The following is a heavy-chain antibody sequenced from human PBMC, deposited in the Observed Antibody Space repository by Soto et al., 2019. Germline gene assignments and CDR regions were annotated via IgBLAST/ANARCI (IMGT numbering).Heavy chain of an antibody. CDR3: AREWGVNIAVAGNYYYYGMDV. Sequence: QVQLQQWGAGLLKPSETLSLTCAVYGGSFSGYYWSWIRQPPGKRLEWIGEINHSGSTNYNPSLKSRVTISVDTSKNQFSLKLSSVTAADTAVYYCAREWGVNIAVAGNYYYYGMDVWGQGTTVTVSS. CDR1: GGSFSGYY. CDR2: INHSGST. V-gene: IGHV4-34*01. J-gene: IGHJ6*02. D-gene: IGHD6-19*01.